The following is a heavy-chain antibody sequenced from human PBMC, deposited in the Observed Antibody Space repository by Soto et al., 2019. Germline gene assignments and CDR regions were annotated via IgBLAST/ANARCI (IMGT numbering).Heavy chain of an antibody. CDR3: ARYDRGYSSSLVYYFDY. Sequence: SETLSLTCTVTGGSISSYYWSWIRQPPGKGLEWIGYIYYSGSTNYNPSLKSRVTISVDTSKNQFSLKLSSVTAADTAVYYCARYDRGYSSSLVYYFDYWGQGTLVTVSS. CDR1: GGSISSYY. CDR2: IYYSGST. D-gene: IGHD6-13*01. V-gene: IGHV4-59*01. J-gene: IGHJ4*02.